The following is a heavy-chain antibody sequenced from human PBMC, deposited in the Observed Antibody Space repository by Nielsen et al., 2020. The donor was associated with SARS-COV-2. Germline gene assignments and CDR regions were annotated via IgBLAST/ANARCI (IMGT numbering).Heavy chain of an antibody. J-gene: IGHJ6*02. CDR2: INPSGGST. CDR3: ASNSMPRSSMDV. CDR1: GYTFTGYY. D-gene: IGHD2/OR15-2a*01. V-gene: IGHV1-46*01. Sequence: ASVKVSCKASGYTFTGYYMHWVRQAPGQGLEWMGRINPSGGSTSYAQKFQGRVTMTRDTSTSTVYMELSSLRSEDTAVYYCASNSMPRSSMDVWGQGTTVTVSS.